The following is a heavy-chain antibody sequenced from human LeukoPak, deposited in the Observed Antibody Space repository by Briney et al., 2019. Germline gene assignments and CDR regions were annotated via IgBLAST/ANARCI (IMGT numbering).Heavy chain of an antibody. V-gene: IGHV1-2*02. CDR2: INPNSGGT. CDR1: GYTFTGYY. Sequence: ASVKVSCKASGYTFTGYYMHWVRQAPGQGLEWMGWINPNSGGTNYAQKFQGRVTMTRDTSISTAYMELSRLRSGDTAVYYCARESTGRYYDSSGYYKTFDYWGQGTLVTVSS. J-gene: IGHJ4*02. CDR3: ARESTGRYYDSSGYYKTFDY. D-gene: IGHD3-22*01.